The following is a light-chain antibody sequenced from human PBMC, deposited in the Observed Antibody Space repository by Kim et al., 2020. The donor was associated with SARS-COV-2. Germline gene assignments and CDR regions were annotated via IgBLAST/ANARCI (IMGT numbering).Light chain of an antibody. V-gene: IGLV1-40*01. J-gene: IGLJ1*01. CDR2: GNS. CDR1: SSNIGAGYD. Sequence: QSVLTQPPSVSGATGQRVTISCTGSSSNIGAGYDVHWYQQLPGTAPKLLIYGNSNRPSGVPDRFSGSKSGTSASLAITGLQAEDEADYYCQSYDSSLSAFFGTGTKVTVL. CDR3: QSYDSSLSAF.